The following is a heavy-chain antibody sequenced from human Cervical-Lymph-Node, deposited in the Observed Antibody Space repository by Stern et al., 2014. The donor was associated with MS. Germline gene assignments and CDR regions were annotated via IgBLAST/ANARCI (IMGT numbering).Heavy chain of an antibody. CDR2: IITVSPMA. D-gene: IGHD3-10*01. CDR1: GGTFSSYI. V-gene: IGHV1-69*17. CDR3: AIYHYAASGHFAFDY. J-gene: IGHJ4*02. Sequence: VQLVESGAEVKKPGSSVKVSCKTSGGTFSSYIINWVRQAPGQGLEWMGGIITVSPMAYYAQNFQDRVTITADKSTSTAYIELSSLTSEDTALYYCAIYHYAASGHFAFDYWGQGTLVTVSS.